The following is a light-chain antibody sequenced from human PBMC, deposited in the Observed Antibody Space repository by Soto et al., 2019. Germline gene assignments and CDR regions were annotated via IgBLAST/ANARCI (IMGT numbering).Light chain of an antibody. CDR3: QQYKSYSA. CDR2: DAS. Sequence: DIQMTQSPSTLSASVGDRVTITCRASQTINNWLAWYQQKAGKAPKILISDASTLESGVPSRFSGSGSGTEFTLTISSLQPDDFATYYCQQYKSYSAFGQGTKLEIK. CDR1: QTINNW. V-gene: IGKV1-5*01. J-gene: IGKJ2*01.